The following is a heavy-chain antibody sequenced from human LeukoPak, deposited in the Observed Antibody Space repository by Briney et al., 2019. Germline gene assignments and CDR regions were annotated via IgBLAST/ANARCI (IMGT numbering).Heavy chain of an antibody. V-gene: IGHV3-7*05. D-gene: IGHD3-16*01. J-gene: IGHJ4*02. CDR1: GFTFGSYW. Sequence: GGSLRLSCAASGFTFGSYWMSWVRQAPGKGLEWVANIKQDGSQKYHVDSLKDRFTISRDNAKNSLYLQMNSLRAEDTAVYYCARAFDHHFDYWGQGTLVTVSS. CDR3: ARAFDHHFDY. CDR2: IKQDGSQK.